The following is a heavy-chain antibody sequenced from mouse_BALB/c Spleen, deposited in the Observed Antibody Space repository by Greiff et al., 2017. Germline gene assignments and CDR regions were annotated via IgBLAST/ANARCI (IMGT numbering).Heavy chain of an antibody. CDR2: ISSGGSYT. CDR3: TRDGLRESYYLDY. J-gene: IGHJ2*01. Sequence: EVHLVESGGGLVKPGGSLKLSCAASGFIFSSHTMSWVRQPPEKRLEWVATISSGGSYTYYPDSVKGRFTIFRDNAKNILYLQMSSLKSEDTAMYYCTRDGLRESYYLDYWGQGTTHTVSS. CDR1: GFIFSSHT. V-gene: IGHV5-6-4*01. D-gene: IGHD1-1*01.